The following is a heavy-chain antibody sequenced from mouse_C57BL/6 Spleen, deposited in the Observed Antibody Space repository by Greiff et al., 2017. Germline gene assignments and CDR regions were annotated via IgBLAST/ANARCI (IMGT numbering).Heavy chain of an antibody. J-gene: IGHJ2*01. CDR1: GYTFTSYT. CDR2: INPSSGYT. D-gene: IGHD2-4*01. V-gene: IGHV1-4*01. CDR3: ARNDYDEGFFDY. Sequence: QVQLKESGAELARPGASVKMSCKASGYTFTSYTMHWVKQRPGQGLEWIGYINPSSGYTKYNQKFKDKATLTADKSSSTAYMQPSSLTSEDSAVYYCARNDYDEGFFDYWGQGTTLTVSS.